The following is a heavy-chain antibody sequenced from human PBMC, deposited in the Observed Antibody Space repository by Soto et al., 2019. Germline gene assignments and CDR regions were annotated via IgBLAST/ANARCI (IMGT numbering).Heavy chain of an antibody. CDR1: GYTFTGYY. CDR3: ARGSGSAFGELLYPIYYFDY. V-gene: IGHV1-2*04. Sequence: ASVKVSCKASGYTFTGYYMHWVRQAPGQGLEWMGWINPNSGGTNYAQKFQGWVTMTRDTSISTAYMELSRLRSDDTAVYYCARGSGSAFGELLYPIYYFDYWGQGTLVTVSS. D-gene: IGHD3-10*01. CDR2: INPNSGGT. J-gene: IGHJ4*02.